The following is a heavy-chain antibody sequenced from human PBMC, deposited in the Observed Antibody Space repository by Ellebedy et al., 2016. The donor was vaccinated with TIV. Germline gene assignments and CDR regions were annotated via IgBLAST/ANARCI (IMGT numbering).Heavy chain of an antibody. D-gene: IGHD6-13*01. CDR2: ISGSGGST. CDR3: TKDSGFVAAAGTGF. CDR1: GFTFSSYA. Sequence: GESLKISCAASGFTFSSYAMSWVRQAPGKGLEWVSGISGSGGSTYYADSVKGRFTISRDNSNNTLYLQMNSLRVEDTAVYYCTKDSGFVAAAGTGFWGQGTLVTVSS. J-gene: IGHJ4*02. V-gene: IGHV3-23*01.